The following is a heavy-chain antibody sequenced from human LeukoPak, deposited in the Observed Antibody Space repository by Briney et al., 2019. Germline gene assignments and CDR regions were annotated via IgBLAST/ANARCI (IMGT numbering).Heavy chain of an antibody. D-gene: IGHD1-26*01. Sequence: PGGSLRLSCSASGFTFSSYAMHWVRQAPGKGLEYVSGINDNGGTTHYADSRKGRFTISRDSSKNTLYLQMTSLRAEDTGVYYCVKDLSGSYSFDYWGQGTLVTVSS. CDR2: INDNGGTT. CDR1: GFTFSSYA. J-gene: IGHJ4*02. CDR3: VKDLSGSYSFDY. V-gene: IGHV3-64D*09.